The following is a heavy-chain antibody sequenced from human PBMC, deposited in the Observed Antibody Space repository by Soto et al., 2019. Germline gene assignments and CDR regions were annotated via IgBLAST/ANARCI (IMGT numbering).Heavy chain of an antibody. Sequence: ASVKVSCKASGYTFTSYYMHWVRQAPGQGLEWMGIINPSGGSTSYAQKFQGRVTMTRDTSTSTVYMELSSLRSEDTAVYYCASGGDYYGSGSYYNNYGMDVRGKGTTVTVSS. D-gene: IGHD3-10*01. CDR3: ASGGDYYGSGSYYNNYGMDV. J-gene: IGHJ6*04. CDR1: GYTFTSYY. V-gene: IGHV1-46*01. CDR2: INPSGGST.